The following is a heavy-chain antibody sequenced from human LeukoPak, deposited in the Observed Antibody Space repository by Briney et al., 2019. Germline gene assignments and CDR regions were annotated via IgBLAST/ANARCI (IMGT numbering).Heavy chain of an antibody. V-gene: IGHV3-33*06. Sequence: GGSLRLSCAASGFTFSAYGMHWVRQAPGKGLEWVAVIWYDGIKMYYADSVKGRFTISRDNSKNTLYLQMSSLRAEDTAVYYCAKDLSDYTGGFDYWGQGTLVTVSS. CDR2: IWYDGIKM. D-gene: IGHD4-11*01. CDR3: AKDLSDYTGGFDY. CDR1: GFTFSAYG. J-gene: IGHJ4*02.